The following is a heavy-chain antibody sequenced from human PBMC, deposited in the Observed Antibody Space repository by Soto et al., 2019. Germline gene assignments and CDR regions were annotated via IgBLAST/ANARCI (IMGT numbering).Heavy chain of an antibody. CDR2: ISYDGSNK. CDR1: GFTFSSYA. V-gene: IGHV3-30-3*01. D-gene: IGHD5-12*01. J-gene: IGHJ4*02. Sequence: GGSLRLSCAASGFTFSSYAMHWVRQAPGKGLEWVAVISYDGSNKYYADSVKGRFTISRDNSKNTLYLQMNSLRAEDTAVYYCSRAGHIVATMDYWGQGTLVTVS. CDR3: SRAGHIVATMDY.